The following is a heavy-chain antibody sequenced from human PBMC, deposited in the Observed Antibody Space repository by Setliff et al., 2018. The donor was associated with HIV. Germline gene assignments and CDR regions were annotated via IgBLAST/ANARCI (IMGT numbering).Heavy chain of an antibody. Sequence: ASVKVSCKASGYSLDTHGVTWVRQAPGQGLEWMGWISAYNGRTHYAQRFQTRFTMTTDTSTNTAYMELTSLTSDDAAVYYCAKTTPQPHYYYYVDVWGKGTTVTVSS. D-gene: IGHD4-17*01. CDR2: ISAYNGRT. V-gene: IGHV1-18*01. J-gene: IGHJ6*03. CDR1: GYSLDTHG. CDR3: AKTTPQPHYYYYVDV.